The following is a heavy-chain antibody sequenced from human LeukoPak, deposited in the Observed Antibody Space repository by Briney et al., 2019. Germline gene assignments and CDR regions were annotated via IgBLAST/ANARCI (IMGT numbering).Heavy chain of an antibody. V-gene: IGHV4-34*01. J-gene: IGHJ3*02. D-gene: IGHD3-10*01. CDR1: GGSFSGYY. Sequence: SETLSLTCAVYGGSFSGYYWSWIRQPPGKGLEWIVEINHRGSTNYNPSLKSRVTISVDTSKNQFSLKLSSVTAADTAVSYCAKSNGYGLVDIWGQGTMVTVSS. CDR2: INHRGST. CDR3: AKSNGYGLVDI.